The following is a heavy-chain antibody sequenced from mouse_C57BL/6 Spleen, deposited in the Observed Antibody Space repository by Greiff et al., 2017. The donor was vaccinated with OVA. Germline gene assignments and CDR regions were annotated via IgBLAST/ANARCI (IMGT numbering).Heavy chain of an antibody. CDR2: INPSNGGT. D-gene: IGHD3-2*02. V-gene: IGHV1-53*01. Sequence: VQLQQPGTELVKPGASVKLSCKASGYTFTSYWMHWVKQRPGQGLEWIGNINPSNGGTNYNEKFKSKATLTVDKSSSTAYMQLSSLTSEDSAVYYCARETAQASYAMDYWGQGTSVTVSS. CDR1: GYTFTSYW. CDR3: ARETAQASYAMDY. J-gene: IGHJ4*01.